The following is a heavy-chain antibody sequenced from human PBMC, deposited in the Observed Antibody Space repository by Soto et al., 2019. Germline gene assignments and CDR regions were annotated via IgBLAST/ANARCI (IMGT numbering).Heavy chain of an antibody. D-gene: IGHD3-16*02. Sequence: GGSLRLSCAASGFTVSSHYISCVRQAQGKGLEWVSVIYSGGSTYYADSVKGRFTISRDNSKNTLYLQMNSLRAEDTAVYYCARAASVWGSYRLHWGQGTLVTVSS. V-gene: IGHV3-53*01. J-gene: IGHJ4*02. CDR1: GFTVSSHY. CDR3: ARAASVWGSYRLH. CDR2: IYSGGST.